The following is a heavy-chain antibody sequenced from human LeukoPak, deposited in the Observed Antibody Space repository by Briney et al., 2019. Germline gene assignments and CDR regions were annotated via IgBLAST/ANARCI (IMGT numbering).Heavy chain of an antibody. V-gene: IGHV4-39*01. CDR1: GGSISSSGYY. Sequence: SETLSLTCTVSGGSISSSGYYWGWIRQPPGKGLEWIGSVYYSGSTYYNPSLKSRVTISVDTSKNQFSLKLSSVTAADTAVYYCARHYFSGNYPDWFDPWGQGTLVTVSS. J-gene: IGHJ5*02. CDR2: VYYSGST. D-gene: IGHD1-26*01. CDR3: ARHYFSGNYPDWFDP.